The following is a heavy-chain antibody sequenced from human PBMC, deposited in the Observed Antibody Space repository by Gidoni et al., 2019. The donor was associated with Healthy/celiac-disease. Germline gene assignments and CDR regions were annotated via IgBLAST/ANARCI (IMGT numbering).Heavy chain of an antibody. V-gene: IGHV3-49*03. D-gene: IGHD2-15*01. CDR1: GFTFGAYA. CDR3: TRPPALAATGYYFDY. Sequence: EVQLVASGGGLVQPGRSLRLSCPASGFTFGAYAMGWFRQTPGKGLEGVGFIRSKAYGGTTEYAASEKGRFTISRDDSKSIAYLQMNSRKTEDTAVYYCTRPPALAATGYYFDYWGQGTLVTVSS. J-gene: IGHJ4*02. CDR2: IRSKAYGGTT.